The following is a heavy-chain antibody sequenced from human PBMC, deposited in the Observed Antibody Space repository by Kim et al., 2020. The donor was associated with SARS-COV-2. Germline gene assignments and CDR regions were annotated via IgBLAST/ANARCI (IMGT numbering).Heavy chain of an antibody. Sequence: YADAVKGRFAISRDNSKTTLYLQMNSLRAEDTAVYYCAKGGAAASTYGLKAFDIWGQGTMVTVSS. V-gene: IGHV3-30*02. J-gene: IGHJ3*02. CDR3: AKGGAAASTYGLKAFDI. D-gene: IGHD6-13*01.